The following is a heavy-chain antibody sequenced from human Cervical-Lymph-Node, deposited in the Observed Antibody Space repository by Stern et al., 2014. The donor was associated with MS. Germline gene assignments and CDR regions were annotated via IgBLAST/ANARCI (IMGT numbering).Heavy chain of an antibody. V-gene: IGHV4-39*01. CDR2: IYYSGST. Sequence: QVQLQESGPGLVKPSETLSLTCTVSGGSISSSSYYWGWIRQPPGKGLEWIGSIYYSGSTYYNPSLKSRVTISVDTSKNQFSLKLRYVTAADTAVYYCARALPAFFDYWGQGTLVTVSS. J-gene: IGHJ4*02. CDR3: ARALPAFFDY. D-gene: IGHD6-25*01. CDR1: GGSISSSSYY.